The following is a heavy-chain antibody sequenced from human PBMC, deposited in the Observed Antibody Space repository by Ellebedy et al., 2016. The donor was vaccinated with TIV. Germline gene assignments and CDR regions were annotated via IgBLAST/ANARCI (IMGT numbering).Heavy chain of an antibody. CDR3: ARDPASIVATI. V-gene: IGHV1-3*01. D-gene: IGHD5-12*01. Sequence: AASVKVSCKASGYTFTTYTMHWVRQAPGQRLEWMVRINAANGYTKYSQNFQGRVTITRDTSASTAYMELSSLRSEDTAVYYCARDPASIVATIWGQGTLVTVSS. CDR2: INAANGYT. CDR1: GYTFTTYT. J-gene: IGHJ4*02.